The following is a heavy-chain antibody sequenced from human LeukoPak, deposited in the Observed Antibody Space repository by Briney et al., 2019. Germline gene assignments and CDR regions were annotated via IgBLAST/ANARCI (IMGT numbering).Heavy chain of an antibody. D-gene: IGHD1-26*01. CDR3: ATECGSYVYYSDY. CDR1: GFTFSGSA. J-gene: IGHJ4*02. Sequence: AGGSLRLSCAASGFTFSGSAMSWVRQAPGKGLEWVSTVSDSGGTTYYADSVKGRFTISRGNSKNTLYLLMNNLSAEDTAVYYYATECGSYVYYSDYWGQGTLVTVSS. CDR2: VSDSGGTT. V-gene: IGHV3-23*01.